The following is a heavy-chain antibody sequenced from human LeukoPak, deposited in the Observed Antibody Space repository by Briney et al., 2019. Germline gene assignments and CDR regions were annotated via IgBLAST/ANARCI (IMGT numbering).Heavy chain of an antibody. CDR2: ISGSGGST. CDR1: GFTFSSYA. D-gene: IGHD2-15*01. V-gene: IGHV3-23*01. Sequence: PGGSLRLSCAASGFTFSSYAMSWVRQAPGKGLEWVSAISGSGGSTYYADSVKGRFTISRDNSKNTLYLQMNSLRAEDTAVYYWAPIVGYCSGGSCYSFDYWGQGTLVTVSS. J-gene: IGHJ4*02. CDR3: APIVGYCSGGSCYSFDY.